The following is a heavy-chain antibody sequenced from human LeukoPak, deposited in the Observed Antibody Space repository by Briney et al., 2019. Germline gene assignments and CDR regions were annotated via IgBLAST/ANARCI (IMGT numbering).Heavy chain of an antibody. D-gene: IGHD2-2*01. CDR1: GFTFSSYA. Sequence: GGSLRLSCAASGFTFSSYAMSWVRQAPGKGLEWVAVISYDGSNKYYADSVKGRFTISRDNSKNTLYLQMNSLRAEDTAVYYCAKGSSTSCYVSWGQGTLVTVSS. J-gene: IGHJ4*02. CDR3: AKGSSTSCYVS. V-gene: IGHV3-30*18. CDR2: ISYDGSNK.